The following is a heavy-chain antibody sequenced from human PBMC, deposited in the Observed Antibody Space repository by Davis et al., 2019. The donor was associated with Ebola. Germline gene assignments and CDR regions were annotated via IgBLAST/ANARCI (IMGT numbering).Heavy chain of an antibody. CDR1: GCSFSSYY. J-gene: IGHJ6*02. CDR2: LRYSGRT. V-gene: IGHV4-59*01. CDR3: ARGGTIMNAYYGMDV. D-gene: IGHD3-16*01. Sequence: SETLSLSCTVSGCSFSSYYWSWIRQPPGKWLDWVGYLRYSGRTKFNPSLRSRVTTSVDTSQNQFSLHLSSVTAADTAVYYCARGGTIMNAYYGMDVWGQGTTVAVSS.